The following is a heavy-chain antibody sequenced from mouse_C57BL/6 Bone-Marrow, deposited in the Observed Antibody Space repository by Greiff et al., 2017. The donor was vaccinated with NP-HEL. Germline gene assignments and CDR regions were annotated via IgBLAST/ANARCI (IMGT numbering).Heavy chain of an antibody. V-gene: IGHV5-6*02. CDR3: ARHVTTERYFDY. Sequence: DVMLVESGGDLVKPGGSLKLSCAASGFTFSSYGMSWVRQTPDKRLEWVATISSGGSYTYYPDSVKGRFTISRDNAKNTLYLQMSSLKSEDTAMYYCARHVTTERYFDYWGQGTTLTVSS. J-gene: IGHJ2*01. CDR1: GFTFSSYG. D-gene: IGHD2-1*01. CDR2: ISSGGSYT.